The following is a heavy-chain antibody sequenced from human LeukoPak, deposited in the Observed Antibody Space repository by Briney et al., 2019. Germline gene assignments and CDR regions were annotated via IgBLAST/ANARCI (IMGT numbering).Heavy chain of an antibody. Sequence: GGSLRLSCAASGFTFSRYDLSWVRQAPGKGLEWVSSISSSSSYIYYADSLKGRFTISRDNSKNTLYLQMNSLKFDDTGVYYCAKEAGSGWTENDYWGQGTLVTVSS. J-gene: IGHJ4*02. D-gene: IGHD6-19*01. CDR3: AKEAGSGWTENDY. CDR1: GFTFSRYD. V-gene: IGHV3-23*01. CDR2: ISSSSSYI.